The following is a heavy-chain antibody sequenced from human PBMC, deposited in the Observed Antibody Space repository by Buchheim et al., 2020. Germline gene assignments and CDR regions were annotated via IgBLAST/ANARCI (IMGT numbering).Heavy chain of an antibody. V-gene: IGHV3-11*06. CDR2: ISSSSSYT. J-gene: IGHJ4*02. D-gene: IGHD3-22*01. Sequence: QVQLVESGGGLVKPGGSLRLSCAASGFTFSDYYMSWIRQAPGKGLEWVSYISSSSSYTNYADSLKGRFTISRDNAKNSLYLQMNSRRAEDTAVYYCARFLLDSSGYYYRIYYFDYWGQGTL. CDR1: GFTFSDYY. CDR3: ARFLLDSSGYYYRIYYFDY.